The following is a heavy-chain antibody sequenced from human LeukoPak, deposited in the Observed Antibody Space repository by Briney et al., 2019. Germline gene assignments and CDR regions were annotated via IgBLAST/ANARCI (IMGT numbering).Heavy chain of an antibody. J-gene: IGHJ4*02. Sequence: PSETLSLTCTVSGGSISNYYWSWIRQPPGKGLEWIGYMYYSGSTNYNPSLKSRVTISVDTSKNQFSLKMSSVTAADTAVYYCARLPGISVTGKAIDCWGQGTLVTVSS. D-gene: IGHD6-19*01. V-gene: IGHV4-59*01. CDR2: MYYSGST. CDR3: ARLPGISVTGKAIDC. CDR1: GGSISNYY.